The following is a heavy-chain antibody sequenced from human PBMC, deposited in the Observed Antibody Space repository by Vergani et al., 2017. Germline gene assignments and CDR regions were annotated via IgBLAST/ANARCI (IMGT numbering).Heavy chain of an antibody. CDR1: GYTFTSYA. CDR3: ARDYYGSGSYYNNWFDP. J-gene: IGHJ5*02. Sequence: QVQLVQSGAEVKKPGASVKVSCKASGYTFTSYAMHWLRQAPGQRLEWMGWINAGNGNTKYSQKFQGRVTITRDTSASTAYMELSSLRSEDTAVYYCARDYYGSGSYYNNWFDPWGQGTLVTVSS. V-gene: IGHV1-3*01. D-gene: IGHD3-10*01. CDR2: INAGNGNT.